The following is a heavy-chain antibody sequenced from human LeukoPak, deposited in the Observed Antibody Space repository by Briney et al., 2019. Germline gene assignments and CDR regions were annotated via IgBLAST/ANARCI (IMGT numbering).Heavy chain of an antibody. V-gene: IGHV3-21*01. CDR1: GFTFSSYS. CDR2: ISSSSSYI. J-gene: IGHJ4*02. CDR3: ARSHDYAKIGGPFDY. D-gene: IGHD2-8*01. Sequence: GALRLSCAASGFTFSSYSMNWVRQAPGKGLEWVSSISSSSSYIYYADSVKGRFTISRDNAKNSLYLQMNSLRAEDTAVYYCARSHDYAKIGGPFDYWGQGTLVTVSS.